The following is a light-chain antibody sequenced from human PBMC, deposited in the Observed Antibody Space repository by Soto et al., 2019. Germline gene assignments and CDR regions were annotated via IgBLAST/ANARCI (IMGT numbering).Light chain of an antibody. J-gene: IGLJ3*02. CDR1: TSDVGGYNY. CDR3: SSYTSSSTQV. Sequence: QSVLTQPASVSGSPGQSITISCTGTTSDVGGYNYVSWHQQHPGKAPKLMIYEVSNRPSGVSNRFSGSKSGNTASLTISGLQAEDEADYHCSSYTSSSTQVFGGGTKLTVL. CDR2: EVS. V-gene: IGLV2-14*01.